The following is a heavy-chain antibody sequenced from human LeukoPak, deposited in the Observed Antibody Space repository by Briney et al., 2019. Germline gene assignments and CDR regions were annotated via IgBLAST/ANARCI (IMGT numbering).Heavy chain of an antibody. CDR1: GFTFGDYA. CDR2: IRSKAYGGTT. J-gene: IGHJ3*02. CDR3: TRAALRYFDWLLRVDAFDI. D-gene: IGHD3-9*01. V-gene: IGHV3-49*03. Sequence: GGSLRLSCTASGFTFGDYAMSWFRQAPGKGLEWVGFIRSKAYGGTTEYAASVKGRFTISRDDSKSIAYLQMNSLKTEDTAVYYCTRAALRYFDWLLRVDAFDIWGQGTMVTVSS.